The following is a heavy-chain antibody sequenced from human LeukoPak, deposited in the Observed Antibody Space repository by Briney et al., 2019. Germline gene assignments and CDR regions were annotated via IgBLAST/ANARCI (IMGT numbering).Heavy chain of an antibody. CDR1: GYTFTSYD. D-gene: IGHD2-15*01. J-gene: IGHJ3*02. Sequence: ASVKVSCKASGYTFTSYDINWVRQATGQGLEWMGWMNPNSGNTGYAQKFQGRVTMTRNTSISTAYMELSSLRSEDTAVYYCASEWRWLYDAFDIWGQGTMVTVSS. CDR2: MNPNSGNT. CDR3: ASEWRWLYDAFDI. V-gene: IGHV1-8*01.